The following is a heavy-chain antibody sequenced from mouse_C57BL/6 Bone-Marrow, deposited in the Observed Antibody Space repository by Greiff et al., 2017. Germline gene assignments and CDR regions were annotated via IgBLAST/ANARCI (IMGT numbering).Heavy chain of an antibody. Sequence: EVKVEESGGGLVQPKGSLKLSCAASGFSFNTYAMNWVRQAPGKGLEWVARIRSKSNNYATYYADSVKDRFTISRDDSESMLYLQMNNLKTEDTATYYCVGHWKRGSSYWYFDVWGTGTTVTVSS. J-gene: IGHJ1*03. V-gene: IGHV10-1*01. CDR2: IRSKSNNYAT. CDR3: VGHWKRGSSYWYFDV. D-gene: IGHD1-1*01. CDR1: GFSFNTYA.